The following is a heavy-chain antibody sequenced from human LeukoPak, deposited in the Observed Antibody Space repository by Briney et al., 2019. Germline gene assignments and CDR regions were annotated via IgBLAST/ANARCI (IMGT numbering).Heavy chain of an antibody. D-gene: IGHD4-11*01. Sequence: ASVKVSCKASGYTLTSYAIHWVRQAPGQRPEWMGWINTGNRNTKYSQKFQGRVTITRDTSANTAYMELSSLRFEDTAVYYCARGGSRMTTFYIIDYWGQGTLVTVSS. CDR3: ARGGSRMTTFYIIDY. CDR2: INTGNRNT. J-gene: IGHJ4*02. CDR1: GYTLTSYA. V-gene: IGHV1-3*04.